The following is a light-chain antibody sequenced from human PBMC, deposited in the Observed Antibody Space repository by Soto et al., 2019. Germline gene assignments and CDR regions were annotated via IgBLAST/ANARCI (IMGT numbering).Light chain of an antibody. J-gene: IGKJ2*01. CDR1: QSVSSY. V-gene: IGKV3-11*01. CDR2: DAS. CDR3: KQRSNWPPYT. Sequence: EIVLTQSRASLSLSPGERATLSCRASQSVSSYLAWYQQKPGQAPRLLIYDASNRATGIPARFSGSGSGTDFTPNISSLEPEDFAIYYCKQRSNWPPYTFRQGTKVDIK.